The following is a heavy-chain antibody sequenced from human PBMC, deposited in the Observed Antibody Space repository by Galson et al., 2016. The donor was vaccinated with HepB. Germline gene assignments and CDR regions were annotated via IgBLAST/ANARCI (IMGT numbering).Heavy chain of an antibody. CDR3: AHHYYYDSIGYFGAFDI. V-gene: IGHV2-5*02. CDR2: VYWDGDK. CDR1: DFSLSTSGVG. D-gene: IGHD3-22*01. Sequence: PALVKPTQTLTLTCTFSDFSLSTSGVGVGWIRQPPGQALEWLALVYWDGDKRYSPSLRNRLTVTKDTSKNQVVLIMTNMDPVDTATYYCAHHYYYDSIGYFGAFDIWGRGTMVTVSS. J-gene: IGHJ3*02.